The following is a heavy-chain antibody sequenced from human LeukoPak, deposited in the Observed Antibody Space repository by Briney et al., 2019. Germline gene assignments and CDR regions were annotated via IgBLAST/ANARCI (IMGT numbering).Heavy chain of an antibody. J-gene: IGHJ4*02. V-gene: IGHV3-66*01. D-gene: IGHD5-18*01. CDR2: IYSGGST. Sequence: PGGSLRLSCAASGFTVSSNYMSWVRQAPGKGLEWVSVIYSGGSTYYADSAKGRFTISRDNSKNTLYLQMNSLRAEDTAVYYCAREVRYSYFDYWGQGTLVTVSS. CDR3: AREVRYSYFDY. CDR1: GFTVSSNY.